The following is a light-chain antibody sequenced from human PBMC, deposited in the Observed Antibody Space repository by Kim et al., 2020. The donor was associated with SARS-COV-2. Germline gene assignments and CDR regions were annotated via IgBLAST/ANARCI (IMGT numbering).Light chain of an antibody. CDR1: QSISHY. CDR3: HQYGSSPWS. V-gene: IGKV1-5*01. CDR2: DAS. Sequence: GDRGPITCRASQSISHYLAWYQHKPGKAPKLLVYDASSLEGGVPSRFSGSVSGTELTLTITSLQPDDFATYYCHQYGSSPWSFGQGTKLEI. J-gene: IGKJ2*01.